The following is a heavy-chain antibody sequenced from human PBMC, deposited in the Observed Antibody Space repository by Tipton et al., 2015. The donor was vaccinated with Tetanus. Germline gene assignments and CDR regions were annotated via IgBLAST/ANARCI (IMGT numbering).Heavy chain of an antibody. J-gene: IGHJ6*02. Sequence: SLRLSCAASGFTFSNYPMHWVRQAPGRGLEYVSSIHGDGGSPLYADSVKGRFTISRDNSKNTLYLQMNSLRAEDTAVYYCAKENGYNYYYYGMDVWGQGTTVTVSS. CDR1: GFTFSNYP. CDR2: IHGDGGSP. D-gene: IGHD3-16*02. CDR3: AKENGYNYYYYGMDV. V-gene: IGHV3-64*02.